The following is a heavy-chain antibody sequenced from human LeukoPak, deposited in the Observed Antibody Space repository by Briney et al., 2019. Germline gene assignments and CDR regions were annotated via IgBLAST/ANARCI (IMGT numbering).Heavy chain of an antibody. CDR1: GGTFSSYA. V-gene: IGHV1-69*04. CDR2: IIPILGIA. CDR3: ARVDTAMVTLDY. D-gene: IGHD5-18*01. J-gene: IGHJ4*02. Sequence: SVKVSCKACGGTFSSYAISWVRQAPGQGLEWMGRIIPILGIANYAQKFQGRVTITADKSTSTAYMELSSLRSEDTAVYYCARVDTAMVTLDYWGQGTLVTVSS.